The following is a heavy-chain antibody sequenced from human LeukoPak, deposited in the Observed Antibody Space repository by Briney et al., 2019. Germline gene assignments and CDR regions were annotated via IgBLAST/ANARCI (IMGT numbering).Heavy chain of an antibody. D-gene: IGHD3-22*01. CDR3: ARVRYYYDSSGYSDAFDI. J-gene: IGHJ3*02. CDR1: GGSISSGGYS. V-gene: IGHV4-30-2*01. Sequence: SETLSLTCAVSGGSISSGGYSWSWIRQPPGKGLEWSGYIYHSGSTYYNPSLKSRVTISVDRSKNQFSLKLSSVTAADTAVYYCARVRYYYDSSGYSDAFDIWGQGTMVTVSS. CDR2: IYHSGST.